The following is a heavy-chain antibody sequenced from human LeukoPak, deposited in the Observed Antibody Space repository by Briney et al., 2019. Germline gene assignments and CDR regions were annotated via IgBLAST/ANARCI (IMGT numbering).Heavy chain of an antibody. CDR1: GGSFSGYY. Sequence: PSETLSLTCAVYGGSFSGYYWSWIRQPPGKGLEWIGEINHSGSTNYNPSLKGRVTISVDTSKNQFSLKLSSVTAADTAVYYCARGRGSGSYYSYYFDYWGQGTLVTVSS. D-gene: IGHD3-10*01. V-gene: IGHV4-34*01. J-gene: IGHJ4*02. CDR2: INHSGST. CDR3: ARGRGSGSYYSYYFDY.